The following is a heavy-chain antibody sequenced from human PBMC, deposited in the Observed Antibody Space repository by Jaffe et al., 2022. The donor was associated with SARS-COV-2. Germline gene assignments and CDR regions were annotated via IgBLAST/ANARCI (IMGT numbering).Heavy chain of an antibody. V-gene: IGHV3-30*18. Sequence: QVQLVESGGGVVQPGRSLRLSCAASGFTFSSYGMHWVRQAPGKGLEWVAVISYDGSNKYYADSVKGRFTISRDNSKNTLYLQMNSLRAEDTAVYYCAKEDRDDSSGYYYYYYYGMDVWGQGTTVTVSS. J-gene: IGHJ6*02. D-gene: IGHD3-22*01. CDR3: AKEDRDDSSGYYYYYYYGMDV. CDR1: GFTFSSYG. CDR2: ISYDGSNK.